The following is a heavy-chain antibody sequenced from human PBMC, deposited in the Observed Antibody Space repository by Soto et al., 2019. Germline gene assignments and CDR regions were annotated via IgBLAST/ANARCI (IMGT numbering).Heavy chain of an antibody. Sequence: GESLKISCKGSGYSFTSYWIGWVRQMPGKGLEWMGIIYPGDSDTRYSPSFQGQVTISADKSISTAYLQWSSLKASDTAMYYCARQGLGSHPGYYYYYMDVWGKGTTVTVSS. CDR2: IYPGDSDT. CDR3: ARQGLGSHPGYYYYYMDV. V-gene: IGHV5-51*01. J-gene: IGHJ6*03. D-gene: IGHD6-19*01. CDR1: GYSFTSYW.